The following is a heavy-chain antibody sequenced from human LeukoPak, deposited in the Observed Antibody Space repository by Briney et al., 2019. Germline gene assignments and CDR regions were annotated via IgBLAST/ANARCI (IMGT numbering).Heavy chain of an antibody. J-gene: IGHJ6*03. Sequence: ASVKVSCKTSGYIFTSYGISWVRQAPGQGLEWMGWISAYYGNTNYAQKLQGRVTMTTDTSTSAAYMELRSLRSDDTAVYYCARDAALYDFWPPSYMDVWGKGTTVTVSS. V-gene: IGHV1-18*01. CDR1: GYIFTSYG. CDR2: ISAYYGNT. CDR3: ARDAALYDFWPPSYMDV. D-gene: IGHD3-3*01.